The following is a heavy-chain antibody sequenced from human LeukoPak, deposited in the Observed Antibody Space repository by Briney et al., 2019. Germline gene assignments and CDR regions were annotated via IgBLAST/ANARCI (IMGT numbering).Heavy chain of an antibody. CDR2: MNPNGGNT. CDR1: GYTFTSYD. CDR3: ARVPISYYYYGMDV. D-gene: IGHD2-2*02. Sequence: GASVKVSCKASGYTFTSYDINWVRQATGQGLEWMGWMNPNGGNTGYAQEFQGRVTMTRNTSISTAYMELSGLRSEDTAVYYCARVPISYYYYGMDVWGQGTTVTVSS. V-gene: IGHV1-8*01. J-gene: IGHJ6*02.